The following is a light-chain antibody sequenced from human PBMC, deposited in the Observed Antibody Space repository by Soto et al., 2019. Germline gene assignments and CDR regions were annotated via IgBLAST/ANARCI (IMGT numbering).Light chain of an antibody. CDR1: QSVSSH. CDR2: DAS. J-gene: IGKJ4*01. CDR3: QQRSDWPLL. Sequence: EIVLTQSPATLSLSPGERATLSCRASQSVSSHLTWYQHIPGQAPRLLIYDASTRANGIPARFSGSGSGTEFTLTISSLEPEDCAFYYCQQRSDWPLLFGGGTRVEIK. V-gene: IGKV3-11*01.